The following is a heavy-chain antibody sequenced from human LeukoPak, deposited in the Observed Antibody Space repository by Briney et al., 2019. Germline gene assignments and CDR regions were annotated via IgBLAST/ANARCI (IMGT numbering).Heavy chain of an antibody. D-gene: IGHD1-26*01. V-gene: IGHV4-59*01. J-gene: IGHJ5*02. CDR2: TYYSGST. Sequence: PSETLSLTCTVSGGSISSYYWSWIRQPPGKGLEWIGYTYYSGSTNYNPSLKSRVTISVDTSKNQFSLKLSSVTAADTAVYYCARLGSGTNNWFDPWGQGTLVTVSS. CDR1: GGSISSYY. CDR3: ARLGSGTNNWFDP.